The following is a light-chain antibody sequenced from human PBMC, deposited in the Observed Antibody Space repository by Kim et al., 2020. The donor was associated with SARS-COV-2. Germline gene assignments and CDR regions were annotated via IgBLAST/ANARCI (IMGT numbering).Light chain of an antibody. Sequence: PGEGATLSCRASHNVGINLAWYQQTPGQSPRLLIYDAAMRAAGIPDRFSGSGSGTDFTLTISSLEPEDFSTYYCQQRNSWPPAVTFGGGTKV. V-gene: IGKV3-11*01. CDR1: HNVGIN. J-gene: IGKJ4*01. CDR3: QQRNSWPPAVT. CDR2: DAA.